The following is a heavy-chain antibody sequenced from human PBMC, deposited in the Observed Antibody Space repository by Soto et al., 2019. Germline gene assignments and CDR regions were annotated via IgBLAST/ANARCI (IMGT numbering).Heavy chain of an antibody. CDR3: VEGWNDF. J-gene: IGHJ4*02. D-gene: IGHD1-1*01. CDR1: GFMFSSAW. CDR2: IKSKKDGGAR. Sequence: EVQVVESGGDLVEPGGSLRLSCETSGFMFSSAWMSWVRQAPGKGLEWVARIKSKKDGGARDYGAPMNGRFSISRDDSKSTVYLQMISLRAEDTALYYCVEGWNDFWGQGTLVTVSS. V-gene: IGHV3-15*01.